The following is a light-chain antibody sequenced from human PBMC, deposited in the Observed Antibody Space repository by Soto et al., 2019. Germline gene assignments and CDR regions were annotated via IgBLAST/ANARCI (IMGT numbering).Light chain of an antibody. CDR1: QSVSSSY. V-gene: IGKV3-20*01. CDR2: GAS. J-gene: IGKJ4*01. Sequence: EIVLTQSPGTLSLSPGERATLSCRASQSVSSSYLAWYQQKPGQAPRLLIYGASSRATGIPDRFSGSGSGTDFTLTISRLEPEVSAVYYCQQYGSSPRVTFGGGTMMEIK. CDR3: QQYGSSPRVT.